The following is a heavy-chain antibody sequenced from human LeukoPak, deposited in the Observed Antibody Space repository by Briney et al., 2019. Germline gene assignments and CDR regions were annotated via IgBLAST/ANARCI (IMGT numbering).Heavy chain of an antibody. CDR3: TKDGTDYSSFDY. V-gene: IGHV3-23*01. CDR1: GFTFSSYA. Sequence: GGSLRLSCAASGFTFSSYAMSWVRQAPGKGLEWVSAISGSGGSTYHADSVKGRFTISRDNSKNTLYLQMNSLRAEDTAVYYCTKDGTDYSSFDYWGQGTLVTVSS. D-gene: IGHD4-11*01. CDR2: ISGSGGST. J-gene: IGHJ4*02.